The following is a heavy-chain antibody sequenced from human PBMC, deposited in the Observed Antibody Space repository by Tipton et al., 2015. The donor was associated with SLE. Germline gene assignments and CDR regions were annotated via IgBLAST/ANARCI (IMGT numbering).Heavy chain of an antibody. CDR2: ISAYNGDT. J-gene: IGHJ3*02. CDR1: GYTFTSYG. CDR3: ARDALYYRNAFDI. Sequence: QLVQSGAEVKKPGASVKVSCKAPGYTFTSYGICWVRQAPGQGLEWMGWISAYNGDTNYAQKFQGRVTMTTDTSTSTAYMELRSLRSDDTAVYYCARDALYYRNAFDIWGQGTMVTVSS. D-gene: IGHD1-14*01. V-gene: IGHV1-18*01.